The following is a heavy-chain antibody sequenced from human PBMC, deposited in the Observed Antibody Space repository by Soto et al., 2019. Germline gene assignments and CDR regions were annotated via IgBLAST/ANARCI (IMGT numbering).Heavy chain of an antibody. J-gene: IGHJ4*02. CDR3: ARIVGGSSDY. CDR2: INPSGGST. V-gene: IGHV1-46*01. Sequence: ASVKVSCKASGYTFTSYYMHWVRQAPGQGLEWMGIINPSGGSTSYAQKFQGRVTINPDTSKNQFSLQLNSVTPEDAAMYYCARIVGGSSDYWGQGTQVTVSS. CDR1: GYTFTSYY. D-gene: IGHD2-15*01.